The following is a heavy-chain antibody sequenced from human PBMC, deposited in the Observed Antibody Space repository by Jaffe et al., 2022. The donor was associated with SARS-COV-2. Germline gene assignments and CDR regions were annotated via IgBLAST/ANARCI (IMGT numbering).Heavy chain of an antibody. CDR3: TQCKESGHYPFDS. CDR2: IYWDDSK. J-gene: IGHJ4*02. CDR1: GFSISTSGVG. Sequence: QITLRESGPTLVKPTQTLTLTCTFSGFSISTSGVGVGWIRQSPGKALEWLASIYWDDSKRYRPSLKNRLSISKDTFKNQVVLTMTNMDPVDTATYFCTQCKESGHYPFDSWGQGTLVTVSS. D-gene: IGHD3-3*01. V-gene: IGHV2-5*02.